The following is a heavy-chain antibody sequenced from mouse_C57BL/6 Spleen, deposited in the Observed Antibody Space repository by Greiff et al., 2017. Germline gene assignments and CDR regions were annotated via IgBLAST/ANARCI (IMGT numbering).Heavy chain of an antibody. Sequence: EVKLVESGPELVKPGASVKMSCKASGYTFTDYNMHWVKQSHGKSLEWIGYINPNNGGTSYNQKFKGKATLTVNKSSSTAYMELRSLTSEDSAVYYCAREDGYPFAYWGQGTLVTVSA. J-gene: IGHJ3*01. V-gene: IGHV1-22*01. CDR2: INPNNGGT. D-gene: IGHD2-3*01. CDR3: AREDGYPFAY. CDR1: GYTFTDYN.